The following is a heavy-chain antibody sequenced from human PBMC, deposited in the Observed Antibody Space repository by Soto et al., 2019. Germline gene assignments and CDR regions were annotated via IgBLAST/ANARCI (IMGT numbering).Heavy chain of an antibody. D-gene: IGHD6-19*01. V-gene: IGHV2-5*01. Sequence: QITLKESGPTLVKPTQTLTLTCTFSGFSLTTRGVGVGWIRQPPGKALEWLALFYWNDDRRYSPSLKSRVTITTDTSKSQVGLTLTNVDPMDTATDYCTHRPSGWYLFDYWGQGTLVTVSS. CDR3: THRPSGWYLFDY. J-gene: IGHJ4*02. CDR1: GFSLTTRGVG. CDR2: FYWNDDR.